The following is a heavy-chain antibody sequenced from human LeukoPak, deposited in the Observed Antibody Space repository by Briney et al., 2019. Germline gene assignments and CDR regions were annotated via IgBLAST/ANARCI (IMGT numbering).Heavy chain of an antibody. D-gene: IGHD5-12*01. Sequence: GESLKISCKGSGSRFTSYWTGWVRQMPGKGLEWMGIIYPGDSDTRYSPSFQGQVTISADKSISTAYLQWSSLKASDTPMYYCARLGGYGGYPYYFDYWGQGTLVTVSS. CDR2: IYPGDSDT. J-gene: IGHJ4*02. V-gene: IGHV5-51*01. CDR3: ARLGGYGGYPYYFDY. CDR1: GSRFTSYW.